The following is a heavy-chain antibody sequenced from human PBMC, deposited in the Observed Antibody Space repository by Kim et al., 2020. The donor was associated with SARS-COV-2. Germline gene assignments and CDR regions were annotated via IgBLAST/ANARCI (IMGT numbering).Heavy chain of an antibody. CDR3: ARSCCGYSFGYALDD. CDR2: INHNGDT. J-gene: IGHJ4*02. D-gene: IGHD5-18*01. CDR1: RGSFNDYY. V-gene: IGHV4-34*01. Sequence: SETLSLTCAVYRGSFNDYYWNWIRQPPGKGLEWIGEINHNGDTNYNASLKSRVTMSVDTSKNQFSLKLTSVTAADTAGYYCARSCCGYSFGYALDDWGQG.